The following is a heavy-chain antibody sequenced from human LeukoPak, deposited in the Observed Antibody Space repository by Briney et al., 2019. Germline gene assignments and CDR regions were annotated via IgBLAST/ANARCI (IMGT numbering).Heavy chain of an antibody. V-gene: IGHV3-30-3*01. Sequence: GGSLRLSCAASGFTFSSYAMHWVRQAPGKGLEWVAVISYDGSNKYYADSVKGRFTISRDNSKNTLYLQMNSLRAEDTAVYYCARDDKKDSWPYFDYWGQGTLVTVSS. J-gene: IGHJ4*02. CDR1: GFTFSSYA. D-gene: IGHD6-13*01. CDR2: ISYDGSNK. CDR3: ARDDKKDSWPYFDY.